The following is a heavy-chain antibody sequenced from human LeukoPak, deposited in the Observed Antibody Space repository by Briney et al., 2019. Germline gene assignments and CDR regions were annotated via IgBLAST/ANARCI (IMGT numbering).Heavy chain of an antibody. CDR3: AKVADYGGNHGYFDY. Sequence: GGSLRLSCAASGFTFSSYAMSWVRQAPGKGLEWVSAISGSGGSTYYADSVKGRFTISRDNSKNTLYLQMNNLRAEDTAVYYCAKVADYGGNHGYFDYWGQGTLVTVSS. CDR2: ISGSGGST. J-gene: IGHJ4*02. CDR1: GFTFSSYA. D-gene: IGHD4-23*01. V-gene: IGHV3-23*01.